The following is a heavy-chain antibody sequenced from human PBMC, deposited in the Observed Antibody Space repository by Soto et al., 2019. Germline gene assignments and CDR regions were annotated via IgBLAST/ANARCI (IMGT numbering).Heavy chain of an antibody. CDR3: ASGPCSGGSCYSYY. D-gene: IGHD2-15*01. Sequence: GASVKVSCKASGGTFSSYAISWVRQAPGQGLEWMGGIIPIFGTANYAQKFQGRVTITADESTSTAYMELSSLRSEDTAVYYCASGPCSGGSCYSYYWGQGTLVTVSS. CDR2: IIPIFGTA. J-gene: IGHJ4*02. V-gene: IGHV1-69*13. CDR1: GGTFSSYA.